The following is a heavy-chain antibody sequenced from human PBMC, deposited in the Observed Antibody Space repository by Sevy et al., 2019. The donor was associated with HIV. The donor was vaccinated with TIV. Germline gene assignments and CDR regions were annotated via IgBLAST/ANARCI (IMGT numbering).Heavy chain of an antibody. CDR1: GYTFTGYY. CDR2: INPNSGGT. V-gene: IGHV1-2*02. CDR3: ARVEGEAYCGGDCHWFDP. J-gene: IGHJ5*02. Sequence: ASVKVSCKASGYTFTGYYMHWVRQAPGQGLEWMGWINPNSGGTNYAQKFQGRVTMTRDTSISTAYMELSRLRSDDTAVYYCARVEGEAYCGGDCHWFDPWGQGTLVTVSS. D-gene: IGHD2-21*02.